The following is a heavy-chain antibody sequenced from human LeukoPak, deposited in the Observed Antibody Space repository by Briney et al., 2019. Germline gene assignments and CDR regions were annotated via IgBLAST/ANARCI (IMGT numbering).Heavy chain of an antibody. V-gene: IGHV4-4*07. Sequence: SETLSLTCTVSGGSISSYYWSWIRQPAGKGLEWIGRIYTSGSTNYNPSLKSRVTMSVDTSKNQFPLKLSSVTAADTAVYYCARDRGLYGSGSYRWFDPWGQGTLVTVSS. J-gene: IGHJ5*02. D-gene: IGHD3-10*01. CDR2: IYTSGST. CDR1: GGSISSYY. CDR3: ARDRGLYGSGSYRWFDP.